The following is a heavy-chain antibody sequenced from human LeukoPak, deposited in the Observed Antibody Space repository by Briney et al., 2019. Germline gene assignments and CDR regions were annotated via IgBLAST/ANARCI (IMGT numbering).Heavy chain of an antibody. J-gene: IGHJ4*02. CDR2: ISAYNGNT. D-gene: IGHD1-26*01. CDR3: ARERTLMEGATTH. CDR1: GYTFTSYA. Sequence: ASVKVSRKASGYTFTSYAMHWVRQAPGQGLEWMGWISAYNGNTNYAQKLQGRVTMTTDTSTSTAYMELRSLRSDDTAVYYCARERTLMEGATTHWGQGTLVTVSS. V-gene: IGHV1-18*01.